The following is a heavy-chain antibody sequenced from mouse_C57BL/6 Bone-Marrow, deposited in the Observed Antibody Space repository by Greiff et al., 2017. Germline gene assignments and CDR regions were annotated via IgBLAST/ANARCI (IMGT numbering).Heavy chain of an antibody. Sequence: SGAELVRPGASVKLSCKASGYTFTDYYINWVKQRPGQGLEWIARIYPGSGNTYYNEKFKGKATLTAEKSSSTAYMQLSSLTSEDSAVYFCARASYYGLDYWGQGTTLTVSS. D-gene: IGHD1-1*01. CDR3: ARASYYGLDY. CDR2: IYPGSGNT. J-gene: IGHJ2*01. CDR1: GYTFTDYY. V-gene: IGHV1-76*01.